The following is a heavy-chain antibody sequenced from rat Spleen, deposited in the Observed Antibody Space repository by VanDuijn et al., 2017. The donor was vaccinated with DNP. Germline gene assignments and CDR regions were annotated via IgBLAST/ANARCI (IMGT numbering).Heavy chain of an antibody. Sequence: EVKLVESGGGLVQPGRSLKLSCAASGFTFDDYGMAWVRQAPKNGLEWVASISWGGSSTYYPDNVKGRFTIPRDNAKNALYLQMNNLRSEDTAIYYCTREENNYGVMDAWGQGASVTVSS. D-gene: IGHD1-10*01. CDR1: GFTFDDYG. V-gene: IGHV5-36*01. CDR3: TREENNYGVMDA. CDR2: ISWGGSST. J-gene: IGHJ4*01.